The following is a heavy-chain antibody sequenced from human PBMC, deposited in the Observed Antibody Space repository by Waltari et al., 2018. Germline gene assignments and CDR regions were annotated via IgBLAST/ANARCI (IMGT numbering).Heavy chain of an antibody. CDR1: GFTFSSSS. CDR3: ARDLKRTFDAFDI. D-gene: IGHD6-25*01. CDR2: ISSSSSYI. V-gene: IGHV3-21*01. J-gene: IGHJ3*02. Sequence: EVQLVESGGGLVKPGGSLRLSCAASGFTFSSSSMNWVRQAPVKGLEWVSAISSSSSYIYYADAVKGRFTISRDNAKNSLYLQMNSLRAEDTAVYYCARDLKRTFDAFDIWGQGTMVTVSS.